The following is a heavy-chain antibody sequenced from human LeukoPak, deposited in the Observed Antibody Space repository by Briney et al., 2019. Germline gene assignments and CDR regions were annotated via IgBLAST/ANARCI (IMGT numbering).Heavy chain of an antibody. Sequence: SETLSLTCTVSGGSISSSSYYWGWIRQPPGKGLEWIGSIYYSGSTYYNPSLKSRVTISVDTSKNQFSLKLSSVTAADTAVYYCARLEAAAAPFDYWGQETLVTVSS. CDR3: ARLEAAAAPFDY. V-gene: IGHV4-39*01. CDR1: GGSISSSSYY. D-gene: IGHD6-13*01. CDR2: IYYSGST. J-gene: IGHJ4*02.